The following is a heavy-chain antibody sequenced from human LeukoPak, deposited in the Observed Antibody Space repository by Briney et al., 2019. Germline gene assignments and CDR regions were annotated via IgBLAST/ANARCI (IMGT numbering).Heavy chain of an antibody. Sequence: GGSLRLSCAASGFTFDDYGMSWVRQAPGKGREGVSGINWNGRSTGYAASVKGRFTISRDNAKNSLYLQMNSLRAEDTALYYCARARSYYGDYFDYWGQGTLVTVSS. D-gene: IGHD1-26*01. V-gene: IGHV3-20*04. CDR1: GFTFDDYG. CDR3: ARARSYYGDYFDY. J-gene: IGHJ4*02. CDR2: INWNGRST.